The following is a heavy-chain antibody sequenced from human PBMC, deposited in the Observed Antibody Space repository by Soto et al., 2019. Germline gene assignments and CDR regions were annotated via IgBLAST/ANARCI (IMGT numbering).Heavy chain of an antibody. CDR2: IKKDGSER. J-gene: IGHJ4*02. CDR3: AAGIGYLFDY. V-gene: IGHV3-7*03. Sequence: EVDLVESGGDLVQPGGSLRLSCEDSGLTLSSYWMNWVRQAPGKGLEWVAIIKKDGSERHYVDSVKGRFTISRDNARNSLYLHMNDPRAEDTAVYYCAAGIGYLFDYWGRGTLVTVSS. D-gene: IGHD5-12*01. CDR1: GLTLSSYW.